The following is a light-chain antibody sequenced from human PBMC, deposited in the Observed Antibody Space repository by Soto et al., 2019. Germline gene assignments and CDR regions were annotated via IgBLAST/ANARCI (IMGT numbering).Light chain of an antibody. V-gene: IGKV3-15*01. CDR1: QSVSSN. CDR3: QQYNNWLWT. Sequence: EIVMTQSPATLSVSPGERVTLSCRASQSVSSNLAWYQQKPGQAPRLLIYGASTRATDIPARFSGSGSGTEFTLTISSLQSEDFVVYYCQQYNNWLWTFGQGTKVEIK. CDR2: GAS. J-gene: IGKJ1*01.